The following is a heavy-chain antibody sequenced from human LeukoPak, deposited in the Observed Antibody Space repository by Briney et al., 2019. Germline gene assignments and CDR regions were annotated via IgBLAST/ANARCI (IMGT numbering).Heavy chain of an antibody. D-gene: IGHD5-24*01. J-gene: IGHJ3*02. Sequence: SETLSLTCTVSGGSISSSSYYWGWIRQPPGKGLEWIGSIYYNGSTYYNPSLKSRVTISVDTSKNQFSLKLSSVTAADTAVYYCARHTLEMATIQEGWAFDIWGQGTMVTVSS. V-gene: IGHV4-39*01. CDR3: ARHTLEMATIQEGWAFDI. CDR1: GGSISSSSYY. CDR2: IYYNGST.